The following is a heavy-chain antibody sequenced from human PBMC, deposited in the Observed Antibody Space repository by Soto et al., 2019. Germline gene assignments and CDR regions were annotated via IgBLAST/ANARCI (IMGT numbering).Heavy chain of an antibody. J-gene: IGHJ5*02. CDR3: ARGNTYGSGNYAKIDT. Sequence: GASVKVSCKPSGYTFSSYYLHWVRQAPGQGLEWMGIINPRGGSTSYAQKFQGRVTMTRDTSTRTVYMELSSLRSEDTAVYYCARGNTYGSGNYAKIDTWGQGTLVTV. V-gene: IGHV1-46*01. CDR2: INPRGGST. CDR1: GYTFSSYY. D-gene: IGHD3-10*01.